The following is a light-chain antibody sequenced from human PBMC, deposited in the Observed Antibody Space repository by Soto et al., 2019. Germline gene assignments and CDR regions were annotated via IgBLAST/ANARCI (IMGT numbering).Light chain of an antibody. J-gene: IGKJ2*01. CDR1: QTISNW. Sequence: DIQMTQSPSTLSASVGDRVTITCRASQTISNWLAWYQQRPGKAPNLLIYKASTLERGVSSRFSGSGSGTESTLTISSLQPDDFATYYCQHYNSYPYTFGQGTQLEIK. CDR3: QHYNSYPYT. V-gene: IGKV1-5*03. CDR2: KAS.